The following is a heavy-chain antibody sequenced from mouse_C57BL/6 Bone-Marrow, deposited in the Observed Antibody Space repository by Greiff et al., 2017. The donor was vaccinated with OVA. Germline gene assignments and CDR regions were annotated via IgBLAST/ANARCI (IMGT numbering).Heavy chain of an antibody. CDR2: ISSGGSYT. J-gene: IGHJ2*01. Sequence: EVKLVESGGDLVKPGGSLKLSCAASGFTFSSYGMSWVRQTPDKRLEWVATISSGGSYTYYPDSVKGRFTISRDNAKNTLYLQMSSLKSEDTDMYYCARHRLPFDYWGQGTTLTVSS. CDR3: ARHRLPFDY. V-gene: IGHV5-6*01. D-gene: IGHD2-10*01. CDR1: GFTFSSYG.